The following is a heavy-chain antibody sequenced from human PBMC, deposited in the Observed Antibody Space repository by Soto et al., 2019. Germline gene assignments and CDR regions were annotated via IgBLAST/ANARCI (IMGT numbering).Heavy chain of an antibody. V-gene: IGHV6-1*01. CDR2: TYYRSKWYN. J-gene: IGHJ4*02. CDR3: ARDNRNCSGGSCSGGFDY. D-gene: IGHD2-15*01. CDR1: GDSVSSNSAA. Sequence: PSQTLSLTCVISGDSVSSNSAAWNWIRQSPSRGLEWLGRTYYRSKWYNDYAVSVKSRITINPDTSKNQFSLQLNSVTPEDTAVYYCARDNRNCSGGSCSGGFDYWGQGTLVTVSS.